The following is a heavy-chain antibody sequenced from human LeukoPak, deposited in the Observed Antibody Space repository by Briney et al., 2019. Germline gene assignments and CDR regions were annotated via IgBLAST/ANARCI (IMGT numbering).Heavy chain of an antibody. J-gene: IGHJ3*02. CDR3: ARGPFDAFDI. Sequence: SETLSLTCTVSGGSVSSGSYFWSWIRRPPGKGLEWIGYVYYSGSTYYSPSLKSRVTISLDTSKSQFSLNLSSVTAADTAVYYCARGPFDAFDIWGQGTVVTVSS. CDR1: GGSVSSGSYF. CDR2: VYYSGST. V-gene: IGHV4-61*01.